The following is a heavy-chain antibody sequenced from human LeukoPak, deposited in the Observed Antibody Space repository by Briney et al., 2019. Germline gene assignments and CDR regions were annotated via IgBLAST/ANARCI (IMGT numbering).Heavy chain of an antibody. J-gene: IGHJ4*02. Sequence: PGGSLRLSCAASGFTFSSYAMSWARQAPGKGLEWVSLIIDDGHTTSYADSVKGRFTISRDNSKNTLYLQMNSLRAEDTAVYYCAKAPDRRRSGQFDYWGQGTLVTVSS. CDR3: AKAPDRRRSGQFDY. CDR2: IIDDGHTT. CDR1: GFTFSSYA. V-gene: IGHV3-23*01. D-gene: IGHD1-26*01.